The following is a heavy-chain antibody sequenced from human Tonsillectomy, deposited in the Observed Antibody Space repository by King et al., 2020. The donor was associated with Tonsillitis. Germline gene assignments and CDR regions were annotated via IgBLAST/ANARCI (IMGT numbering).Heavy chain of an antibody. CDR1: GFTFSSYG. D-gene: IGHD4-11*01. Sequence: VQLVESGGGVVQPGRSLRLSCAASGFTFSSYGMHWVRQAPGKGLEWVAVISYDGSNKYYADSVKGRFTISRDNSKNTLYLQMNSLRAEDTAVYYCARNLGPTERWDYYYSGMDVWGQGTTVTVSS. CDR3: ARNLGPTERWDYYYSGMDV. J-gene: IGHJ6*02. CDR2: ISYDGSNK. V-gene: IGHV3-30*03.